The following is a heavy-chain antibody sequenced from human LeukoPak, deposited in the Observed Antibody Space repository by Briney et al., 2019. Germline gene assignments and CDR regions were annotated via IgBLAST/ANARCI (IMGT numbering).Heavy chain of an antibody. CDR2: ISSSSSYT. Sequence: GGSLRLSCAASGFAFSDYYMNWMRQAPGKGLEWVSYISSSSSYTNYADSVKGRFTISRDNAKNSLYLQMNSLRAEDTAVYYCASSLEGVVRGVRRPRQGLVWGQGTLVTVSS. J-gene: IGHJ1*01. CDR1: GFAFSDYY. CDR3: ASSLEGVVRGVRRPRQGLV. V-gene: IGHV3-11*06. D-gene: IGHD3-10*01.